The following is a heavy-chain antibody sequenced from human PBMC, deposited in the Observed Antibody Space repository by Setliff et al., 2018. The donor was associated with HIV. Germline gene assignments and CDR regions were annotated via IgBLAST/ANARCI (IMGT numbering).Heavy chain of an antibody. CDR2: ISKNSFSI. D-gene: IGHD5-18*01. CDR3: AKRWGYSYVRAFDI. J-gene: IGHJ3*02. Sequence: PGGSLRLSCAASGFTFDNVDMNWVRQAPGKGPEWVSSISKNSFSIYYTDSVKGRFTVSRDNSRDTLYLQMNSLRAEDTAVYFCAKRWGYSYVRAFDIWGQGTMVTVSS. V-gene: IGHV3-23*01. CDR1: GFTFDNVD.